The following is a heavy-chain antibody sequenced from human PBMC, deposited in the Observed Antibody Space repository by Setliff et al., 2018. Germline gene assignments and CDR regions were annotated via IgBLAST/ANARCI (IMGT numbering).Heavy chain of an antibody. D-gene: IGHD3-10*01. CDR2: IYYTGDL. V-gene: IGHV4-39*01. J-gene: IGHJ6*03. CDR1: GGSLRGNAIF. CDR3: ARHVGSRSRGYNYYYYYMDA. Sequence: SETLSLTCTVSGGSLRGNAIFWGWIRQPPGKGLEWIGSIYYTGDLYYNPSLKSRVTMSVDTSRNQLSLKLTSVTAADTAVYYCARHVGSRSRGYNYYYYYMDAWGKGTTGTVSS.